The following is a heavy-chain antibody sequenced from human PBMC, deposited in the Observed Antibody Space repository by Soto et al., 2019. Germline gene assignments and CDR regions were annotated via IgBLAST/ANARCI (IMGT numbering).Heavy chain of an antibody. J-gene: IGHJ6*03. CDR3: ARPLVLIVYERYYYYNYMDV. V-gene: IGHV3-7*01. Sequence: GSLRLSCAAPTFIFSTYWMTWVRQAPGKGLEWVANIKRDGSETHYADSVKGRFTISRDNAKNSLYLQMNSLRAEDTAVYYCARPLVLIVYERYYYYNYMDVWGKGTTVPVSS. D-gene: IGHD5-12*01. CDR2: IKRDGSET. CDR1: TFIFSTYW.